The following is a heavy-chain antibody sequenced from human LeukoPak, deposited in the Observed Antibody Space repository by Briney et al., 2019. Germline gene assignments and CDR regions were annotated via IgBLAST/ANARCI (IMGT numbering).Heavy chain of an antibody. CDR2: IYSGGSA. V-gene: IGHV3-53*01. CDR3: ARGWVVATGGFDI. Sequence: ETLSLTCTVSGGSISSGGYYMTWVRQAPGKGLEWVSVIYSGGSAYYADSVKGRFTISRDNSKNTVYLQMNSLRVEDTAVYYCARGWVVATGGFDIWGQGSLVTVSS. D-gene: IGHD2-8*02. J-gene: IGHJ3*02. CDR1: GGSISSGGYY.